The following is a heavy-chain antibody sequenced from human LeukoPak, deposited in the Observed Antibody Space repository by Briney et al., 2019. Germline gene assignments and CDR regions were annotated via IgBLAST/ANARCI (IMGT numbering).Heavy chain of an antibody. CDR3: ARVGRGDGYHYFDY. J-gene: IGHJ4*02. CDR1: GFTVSSNY. V-gene: IGHV3-53*01. Sequence: GGSLRLSCAASGFTVSSNYMSWVRQAPGKGLEWVSVIYSGGSTYYADSVKGRFTISRDNSKNTLYLQMNSLRAEDTAVYYCARVGRGDGYHYFDYWGQGTLVTVSS. D-gene: IGHD4-17*01. CDR2: IYSGGST.